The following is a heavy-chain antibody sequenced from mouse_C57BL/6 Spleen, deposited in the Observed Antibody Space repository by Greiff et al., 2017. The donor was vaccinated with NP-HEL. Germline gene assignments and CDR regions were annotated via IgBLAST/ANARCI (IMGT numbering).Heavy chain of an antibody. D-gene: IGHD2-1*01. Sequence: VQLQQPGAELVKPGASVKMSCKASGYTFTSYWITWVKQRPGQGLEWIGDIYPGSGSTNYNEKFKSKATLTVDTSSSTAYMQLSSLTSEDSAVYYCARSDYGNWGYAMDYWGQGTSVTVSS. J-gene: IGHJ4*01. CDR3: ARSDYGNWGYAMDY. CDR2: IYPGSGST. V-gene: IGHV1-55*01. CDR1: GYTFTSYW.